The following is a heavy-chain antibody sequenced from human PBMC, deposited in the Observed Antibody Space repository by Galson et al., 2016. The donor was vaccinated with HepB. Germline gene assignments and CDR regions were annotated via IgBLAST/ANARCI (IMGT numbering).Heavy chain of an antibody. CDR3: AREGHDKYGMDV. V-gene: IGHV3-33*01. CDR2: IWYDGSKK. CDR1: GFTFSSFG. D-gene: IGHD1-1*01. J-gene: IGHJ6*02. Sequence: SLRLSCAASGFTFSSFGMRWVRQAPGKGLDWVAVIWYDGSKKYYADSVKGRFTISRDDSKNTVYLQVSSLSAEDTTVYYCAREGHDKYGMDVWGQGTTVTVSS.